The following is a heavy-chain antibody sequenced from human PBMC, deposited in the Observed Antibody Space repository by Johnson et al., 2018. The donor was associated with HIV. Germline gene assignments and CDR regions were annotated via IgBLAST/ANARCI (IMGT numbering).Heavy chain of an antibody. Sequence: VQLVESGGGVVQPGRSLRLSCAASGFTFSTNYLTWVRQAPGKGLEWVSLIYGGGTTYYADSVKGRFTVSRDNSKNTLFLQMNSLRPEDTAVYHCARETRSAAAGHGAFDVWGQGTMVTVSS. CDR1: GFTFSTNY. D-gene: IGHD6-13*01. CDR3: ARETRSAAAGHGAFDV. V-gene: IGHV3-66*01. J-gene: IGHJ3*01. CDR2: IYGGGTT.